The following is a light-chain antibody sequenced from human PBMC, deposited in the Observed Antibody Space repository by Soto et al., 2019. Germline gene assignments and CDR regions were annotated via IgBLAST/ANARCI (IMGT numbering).Light chain of an antibody. CDR1: QGISNY. Sequence: DIPMTQSPSSLSASVGDRVTITCRASQGISNYLAWYQQKPGKVPKLLIYVASTLQSGVPSRFSGSGSGTDFTITISSLQPEDVATYYCQKYDIAPYTFGQGTKLEIK. CDR3: QKYDIAPYT. V-gene: IGKV1-27*01. J-gene: IGKJ2*01. CDR2: VAS.